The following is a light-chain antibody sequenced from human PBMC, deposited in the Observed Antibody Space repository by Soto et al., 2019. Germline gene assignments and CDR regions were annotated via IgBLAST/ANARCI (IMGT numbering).Light chain of an antibody. CDR3: QQYNNWCT. CDR2: GAS. Sequence: EIVMTQSPATLSVSPGERATLSCRASQSVSSNLAWYQQKPGQAPRLLIYGASTRATGIPARFSGSGSGTYCTLTISGLQAEDFAVEYCQQYNNWCTFGQGTKVEIK. V-gene: IGKV3-15*01. CDR1: QSVSSN. J-gene: IGKJ1*01.